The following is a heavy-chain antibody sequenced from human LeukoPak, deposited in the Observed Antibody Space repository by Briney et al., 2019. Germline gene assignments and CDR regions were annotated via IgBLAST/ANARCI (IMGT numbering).Heavy chain of an antibody. CDR3: ARDQIDDYVWGSYRPTYYFDY. CDR1: GYTFGSYD. CDR2: INPNSGGT. J-gene: IGHJ4*02. D-gene: IGHD3-16*02. Sequence: ASVKVSCKDSGYTFGSYDINWVRQAPGQGLEWMGWINPNSGGTNYAQKFQGRVTMTRDTSISTAYMELSRLRSDDTAVYYCARDQIDDYVWGSYRPTYYFDYWGQGTLVTVSS. V-gene: IGHV1-2*02.